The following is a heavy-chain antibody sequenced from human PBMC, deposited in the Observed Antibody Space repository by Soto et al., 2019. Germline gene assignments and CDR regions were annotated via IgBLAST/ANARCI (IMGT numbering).Heavy chain of an antibody. CDR2: IYYSGST. CDR3: AKPPSSTSYYYYYMDV. D-gene: IGHD2-2*01. J-gene: IGHJ6*03. Sequence: SETLSLTCTVSGGSISSSSYYWGWIRQPPGKGLEWIGSIYYSGSTYYNPSLKSRVTISVDTSKNQFSLKLSSVTAADTAVYYCAKPPSSTSYYYYYMDVWGKGTTVTVSS. CDR1: GGSISSSSYY. V-gene: IGHV4-39*07.